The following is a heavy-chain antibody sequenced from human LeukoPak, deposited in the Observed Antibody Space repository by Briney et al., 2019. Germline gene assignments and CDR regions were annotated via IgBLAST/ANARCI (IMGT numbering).Heavy chain of an antibody. V-gene: IGHV3-48*03. J-gene: IGHJ4*02. CDR2: ISRGSTI. Sequence: GGSLRLSCAASGFTFSSYEMNWVRQAPGKGLEWVSYISRGSTIYDADSVKGRFTISRDNAKNSLYLQMNSLRAEDTAVYYCARESIAVAGAPFDYWGQGTLVTVSS. CDR1: GFTFSSYE. D-gene: IGHD6-19*01. CDR3: ARESIAVAGAPFDY.